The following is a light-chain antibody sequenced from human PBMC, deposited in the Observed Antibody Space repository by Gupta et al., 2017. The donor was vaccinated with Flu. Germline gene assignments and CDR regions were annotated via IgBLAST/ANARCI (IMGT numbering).Light chain of an antibody. CDR1: QSVSSNY. CDR2: GAS. Sequence: EFVLTQSPGSLSLSPGEGATLYCRASQSVSSNYLAWYQQKPGQAPRLLIYGASNRATGIPDRFSGSGSGTDFTLTISRLEPEDFAVYFCQQYGNSPPTFCQGTKLEIE. J-gene: IGKJ2*01. CDR3: QQYGNSPPT. V-gene: IGKV3-20*01.